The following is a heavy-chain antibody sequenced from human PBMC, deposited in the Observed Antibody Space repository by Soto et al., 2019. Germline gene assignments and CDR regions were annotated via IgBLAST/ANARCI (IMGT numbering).Heavy chain of an antibody. D-gene: IGHD3-10*01. V-gene: IGHV1-2*02. CDR1: GYTFTSYY. Sequence: QVQLVQSGAEMKEPGDSVRVSCEASGYTFTSYYIHWVRQAPGQGLEWMGWINPKFGDTTYAQDFQGRVSMTRDMSISTVYMELTRLTSDDTAIYSCARNMDYYYGPGSGNAHGFWGQGTTVTVFS. CDR3: ARNMDYYYGPGSGNAHGF. CDR2: INPKFGDT. J-gene: IGHJ6*02.